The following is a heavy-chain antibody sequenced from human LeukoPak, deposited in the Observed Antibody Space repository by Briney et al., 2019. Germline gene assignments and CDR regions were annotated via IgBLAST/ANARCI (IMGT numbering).Heavy chain of an antibody. CDR3: ARGGTAAAGPRLDY. D-gene: IGHD6-13*01. CDR1: GDSVSSNSAA. J-gene: IGHJ4*02. CDR2: TYYRSKWYN. V-gene: IGHV6-1*01. Sequence: SQTLSLTCAISGDSVSSNSAAWNSIRQSPSRGLEWLGRTYYRSKWYNDYAVSVKSRITINPDTSKNQFSLQLNSVTPEDTAVYYCARGGTAAAGPRLDYWGQGALVTVSS.